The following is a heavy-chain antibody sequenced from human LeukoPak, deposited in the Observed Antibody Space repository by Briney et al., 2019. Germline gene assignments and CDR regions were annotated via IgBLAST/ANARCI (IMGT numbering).Heavy chain of an antibody. CDR2: INHSGST. CDR3: ARGDGITGTQGRLDY. J-gene: IGHJ4*02. CDR1: GGSFSGYY. V-gene: IGHV4-34*01. Sequence: PSETLSLTCAVYGGSFSGYYWSWFRQPPGKGLEWMGEINHSGSTNYYPPLKRRVTISVDTSKSQFSLKLSSVTAADTAVYYCARGDGITGTQGRLDYWGEGTLVTVSS. D-gene: IGHD1-20*01.